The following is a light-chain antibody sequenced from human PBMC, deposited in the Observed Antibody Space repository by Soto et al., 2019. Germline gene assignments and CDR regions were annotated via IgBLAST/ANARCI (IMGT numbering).Light chain of an antibody. CDR2: EGI. V-gene: IGLV2-23*01. CDR3: CSYVGATTYV. CDR1: SSNIGGYNV. Sequence: QSALTQPASASGSPGQSITISCSGTSSNIGGYNVVSWYQQHPGKAPKVIVYEGIKRPSGVSDRFSGSTSGGTASLTISGLQAEDEAEYYCCSYVGATTYVFGSGTKVTVL. J-gene: IGLJ1*01.